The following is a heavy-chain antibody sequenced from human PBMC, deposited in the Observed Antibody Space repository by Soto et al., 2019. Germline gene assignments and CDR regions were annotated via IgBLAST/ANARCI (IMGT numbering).Heavy chain of an antibody. V-gene: IGHV1-18*01. J-gene: IGHJ4*02. D-gene: IGHD1-1*01. CDR3: ARDRYTRGSFDY. Sequence: QVQLVQSGAEVKKPGASVKVSCKASGYTFTDYGITWVRQAPGQGLQWMGWINSYNGVTNNAHSFQGRVSMTTDTSTSKAYLELSSLRSDDTAVYYCARDRYTRGSFDYWGQGSLVTVSS. CDR1: GYTFTDYG. CDR2: INSYNGVT.